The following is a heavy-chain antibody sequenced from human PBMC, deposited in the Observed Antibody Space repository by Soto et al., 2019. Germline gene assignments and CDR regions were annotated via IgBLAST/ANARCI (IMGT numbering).Heavy chain of an antibody. CDR3: ARYPLLVLAEEKDIVVVPAARGAFDI. V-gene: IGHV1-18*01. CDR1: GYAFTSYG. Sequence: GASVKVSCKASGYAFTSYGIRWVRQAPGQGLEWMGWISAYNGNTNYAQKLQGRVTMTTDTSTSTAYMELRSLRSDDTAVYYCARYPLLVLAEEKDIVVVPAARGAFDIWGQGTMVTVSS. D-gene: IGHD2-2*01. CDR2: ISAYNGNT. J-gene: IGHJ3*02.